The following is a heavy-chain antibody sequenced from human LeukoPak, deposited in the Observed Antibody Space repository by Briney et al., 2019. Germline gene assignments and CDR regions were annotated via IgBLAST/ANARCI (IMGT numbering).Heavy chain of an antibody. CDR2: INPGGGST. Sequence: ASVKVSCKASGYTFSAHYMHWVRQAPGQGLEWMGIINPGGGSTSYAQKFQGRVTMTRDMSTSTVYTELSSLRSEDTAVYYCARSGVGAYALYYMDVWGKGTTVTVSS. D-gene: IGHD1-26*01. CDR1: GYTFSAHY. V-gene: IGHV1-46*01. J-gene: IGHJ6*03. CDR3: ARSGVGAYALYYMDV.